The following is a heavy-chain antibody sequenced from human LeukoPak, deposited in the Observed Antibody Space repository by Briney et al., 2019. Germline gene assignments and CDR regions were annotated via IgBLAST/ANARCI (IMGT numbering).Heavy chain of an antibody. V-gene: IGHV1-18*01. J-gene: IGHJ4*02. CDR2: ISAYNGNT. D-gene: IGHD3-22*01. CDR3: AREKVSDYYDSSGYDY. Sequence: LVASVKVSCKASGYTFTSYGISWVRQAPGQGLEWMGWISAYNGNTNYAQKLQGRVTMTTDTSTSTAYMELRSLRSDDTAVYYCAREKVSDYYDSSGYDYWGQGTLVTVSS. CDR1: GYTFTSYG.